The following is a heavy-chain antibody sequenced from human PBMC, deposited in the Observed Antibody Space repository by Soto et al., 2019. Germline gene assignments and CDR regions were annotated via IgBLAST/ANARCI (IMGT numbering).Heavy chain of an antibody. CDR2: MNPNSGNI. CDR1: GNTFTSYD. Sequence: QVQLVQSGAEVKKPGASVKVSCKASGNTFTSYDINWVRQATGHGLEWMGWMNPNSGNIGYAQKCKGRVTMTRDTAIRTAYMEVSRLRSDDTAVYYCARGRASGSYYLRAYWGQGTLVTVSS. CDR3: ARGRASGSYYLRAY. J-gene: IGHJ4*02. V-gene: IGHV1-8*01. D-gene: IGHD3-10*01.